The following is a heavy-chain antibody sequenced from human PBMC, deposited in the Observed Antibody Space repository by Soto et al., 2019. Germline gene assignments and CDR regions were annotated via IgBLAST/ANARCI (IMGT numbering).Heavy chain of an antibody. CDR3: TTGGVVVTAAPFYYCYMDV. Sequence: EVQLVESGGGLVKPGGSLRLSCAASGFTFSNAWMSWVRQAPGKGLEWVGRIKSKTDGGTTDYAAPVKGRFTISRDDSKTTLCLQTNSLKTEDTPVYYCTTGGVVVTAAPFYYCYMDVWGKGTTVTVSS. V-gene: IGHV3-15*01. D-gene: IGHD2-2*01. CDR2: IKSKTDGGTT. CDR1: GFTFSNAW. J-gene: IGHJ6*03.